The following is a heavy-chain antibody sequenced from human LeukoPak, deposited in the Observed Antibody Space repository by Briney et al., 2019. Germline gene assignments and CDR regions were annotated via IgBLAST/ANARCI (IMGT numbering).Heavy chain of an antibody. CDR2: IYYSGST. V-gene: IGHV4-59*08. CDR1: GGSISSYY. D-gene: IGHD6-6*01. J-gene: IGHJ4*02. CDR3: ARHSRSSSSSPFDY. Sequence: SETLSLTCTVSGGSISSYYWSWIRQPPGKGLEWIGYIYYSGSTNYNPSLKSRVTISVDTSKNQFSLKLSSVTAADTAVYYCARHSRSSSSSPFDYWGQGTLVTVSS.